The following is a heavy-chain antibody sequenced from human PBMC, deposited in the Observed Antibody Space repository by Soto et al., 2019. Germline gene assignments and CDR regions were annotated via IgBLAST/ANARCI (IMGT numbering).Heavy chain of an antibody. Sequence: GASVKVSCKASGYTFTGYYMHWVRQAPGQGLEWMGWINPNSGGTNYAQKFQGWVTMTRDTSISTAYMELSRLRSDDTAVYYCAKSRGGIVGSCYGDHRDLKDVSSQGTTVTVSS. CDR2: INPNSGGT. J-gene: IGHJ6*02. CDR1: GYTFTGYY. CDR3: AKSRGGIVGSCYGDHRDLKDV. V-gene: IGHV1-2*04. D-gene: IGHD1-26*01.